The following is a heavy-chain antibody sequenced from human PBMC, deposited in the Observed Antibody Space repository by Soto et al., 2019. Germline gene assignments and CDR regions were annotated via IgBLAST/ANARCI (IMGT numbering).Heavy chain of an antibody. Sequence: QVLLVQSGAEVKKPGASVKVSCKASGYTFTSYDINWVRQATGQGLEWLGWMSPNSGSAGYAQKFQGRITMTSNTSIGTADMELSRLRSEDTAVYYCARGAFIINGNYEVMTWFDPWGQGTLVTVSS. CDR1: GYTFTSYD. CDR3: ARGAFIINGNYEVMTWFDP. D-gene: IGHD3-3*01. V-gene: IGHV1-8*01. CDR2: MSPNSGSA. J-gene: IGHJ5*02.